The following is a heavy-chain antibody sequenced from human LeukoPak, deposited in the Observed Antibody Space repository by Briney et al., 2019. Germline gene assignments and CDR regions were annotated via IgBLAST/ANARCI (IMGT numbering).Heavy chain of an antibody. CDR1: GFTVSSNY. Sequence: PGGSLRLSCAATGFTVSSNYRSWVRQAPGKGLEWVSVIYSGGSTYYADSVKGRFTISRDNSKNTLYLQMNSLRAEDTAVYYCARSSGWYGQFDYWGQGTLVTVSS. CDR3: ARSSGWYGQFDY. CDR2: IYSGGST. J-gene: IGHJ4*02. D-gene: IGHD6-19*01. V-gene: IGHV3-66*01.